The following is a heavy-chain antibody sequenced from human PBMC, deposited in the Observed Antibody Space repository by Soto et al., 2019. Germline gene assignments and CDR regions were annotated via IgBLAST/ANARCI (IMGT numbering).Heavy chain of an antibody. CDR1: GGSISSYY. V-gene: IGHV4-59*08. Sequence: KTSETLSLTCTVSGGSISSYYWSWIRQPPGKGLEWIGYIYYSGSTNYNPSLKSRVTISVDTSKNQFSLKLSSVTAADTAVYYCARLDVGVVAAPFDYWGQGTLVTVSS. CDR3: ARLDVGVVAAPFDY. CDR2: IYYSGST. D-gene: IGHD2-15*01. J-gene: IGHJ4*02.